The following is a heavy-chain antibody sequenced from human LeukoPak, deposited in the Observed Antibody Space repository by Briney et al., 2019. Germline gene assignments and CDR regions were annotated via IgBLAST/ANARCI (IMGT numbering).Heavy chain of an antibody. Sequence: PGRSLRLSCAASGFTVSSYGMHWVRQAPGKGLEWVAVIPYDGSNKYYADSVKGRFTISRDNSKNTLYLQMNSLRAEDTAVYYCAKDYYDTSGYYYFDSWGQGTLVTVSS. D-gene: IGHD3-22*01. J-gene: IGHJ4*02. CDR2: IPYDGSNK. V-gene: IGHV3-30*18. CDR1: GFTVSSYG. CDR3: AKDYYDTSGYYYFDS.